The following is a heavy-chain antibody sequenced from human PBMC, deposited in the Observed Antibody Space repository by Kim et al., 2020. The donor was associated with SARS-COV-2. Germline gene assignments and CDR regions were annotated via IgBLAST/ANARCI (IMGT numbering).Heavy chain of an antibody. CDR3: ARGMVPQGS. V-gene: IGHV3-7*01. J-gene: IGHJ4*02. CDR2: IKPDGSEK. Sequence: GGSLRLSCAASGFTFSNYWMSWVRQSPGKGLQWVANIKPDGSEKNYVDSVKGRFTVSRDNAKNSLYLQMNSLRVEDTAVYYCARGMVPQGSWGQGTLVTVSS. D-gene: IGHD6-13*01. CDR1: GFTFSNYW.